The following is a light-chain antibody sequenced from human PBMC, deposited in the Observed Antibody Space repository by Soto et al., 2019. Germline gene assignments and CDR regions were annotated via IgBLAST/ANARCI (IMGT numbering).Light chain of an antibody. J-gene: IGLJ2*01. CDR1: SSNIGAGYD. CDR2: TNY. CDR3: QCYDSSLSGVV. Sequence: QSVLTQPPSVSGAPGQRVTISCAGSSSNIGAGYDVHWYQQLPGTAPKLLIYTNYNRPSGVPDRFSGSKSGTSASLAITGLQAEDEADYYCQCYDSSLSGVVFGGGTKVTVL. V-gene: IGLV1-40*01.